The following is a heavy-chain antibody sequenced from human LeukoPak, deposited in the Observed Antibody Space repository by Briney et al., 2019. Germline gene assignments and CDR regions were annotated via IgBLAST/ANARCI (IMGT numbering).Heavy chain of an antibody. CDR1: GYXXXXYY. D-gene: IGHD6-19*01. CDR2: INPSGGST. Sequence: GYXXXXYYMHXVRQAPGQGLEWMGIINPSGGSTSYAQKFQGRVTMTRDTSTSTVYMELSSLRSEDTAVYYCARVGQWLTLIYDYWGQGTLVTVSS. J-gene: IGHJ4*02. V-gene: IGHV1-46*01. CDR3: ARVGQWLTLIYDY.